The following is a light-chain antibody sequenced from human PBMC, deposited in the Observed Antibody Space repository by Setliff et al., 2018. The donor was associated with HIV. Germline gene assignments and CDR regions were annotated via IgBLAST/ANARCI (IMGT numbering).Light chain of an antibody. V-gene: IGLV2-11*01. CDR1: SNDVGGHNY. CDR2: DVT. Sequence: QSALTQPRSVSGSPGQSVTISCTGTSNDVGGHNYVSWYQQHPGKAPKVIIYDVTKRPSGFPDRFSGSKSGNTASLTISGLQAEDEADYYCCSYAGNYTAHYVFGTGTKVTVL. J-gene: IGLJ1*01. CDR3: CSYAGNYTAHYV.